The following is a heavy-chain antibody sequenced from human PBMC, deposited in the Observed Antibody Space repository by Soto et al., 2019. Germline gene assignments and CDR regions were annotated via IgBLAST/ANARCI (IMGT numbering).Heavy chain of an antibody. J-gene: IGHJ2*01. CDR1: GFTFSSYW. CDR3: ARGLDCSGGSCYATTRYFDL. V-gene: IGHV3-7*01. D-gene: IGHD2-15*01. Sequence: EVQLVESGGGLVQPGGSLRLSCAASGFTFSSYWMSWVRQAPGKGLEWVANIKQDGSEKYYVDSVKGRFTISRDNAKKSLYLQMNSLRAEDTAVYYCARGLDCSGGSCYATTRYFDLWGRGTLVTVSS. CDR2: IKQDGSEK.